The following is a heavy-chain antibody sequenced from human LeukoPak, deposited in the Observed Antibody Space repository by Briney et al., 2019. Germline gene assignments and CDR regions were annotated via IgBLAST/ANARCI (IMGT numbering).Heavy chain of an antibody. CDR3: ARDADAIFGMVIIDS. J-gene: IGHJ4*02. D-gene: IGHD3-3*01. V-gene: IGHV1-2*02. Sequence: GASVKVSCKASGYTFTGYYMHWVRQAPGQGLEWMGWINPNSGGTNYAQKFQDRVTMTRDTSITTAYMELNRLSSDDTAVYYCARDADAIFGMVIIDSWGRGTLLTVSS. CDR2: INPNSGGT. CDR1: GYTFTGYY.